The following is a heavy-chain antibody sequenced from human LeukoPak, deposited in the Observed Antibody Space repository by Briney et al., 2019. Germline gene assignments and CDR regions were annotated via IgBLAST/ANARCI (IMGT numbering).Heavy chain of an antibody. J-gene: IGHJ4*02. V-gene: IGHV3-30*19. D-gene: IGHD6-19*01. CDR3: ARDPQYSSGWYGVDY. CDR2: ISYDGSNK. Sequence: PGGSLRLSCAASGFTFSNYGMHWVRQAPGKGLEWVAVISYDGSNKYYADSVKGRFTISRDNSKNTLYLQMNSLRAEDTAVYYCARDPQYSSGWYGVDYWGQGTLVTVSS. CDR1: GFTFSNYG.